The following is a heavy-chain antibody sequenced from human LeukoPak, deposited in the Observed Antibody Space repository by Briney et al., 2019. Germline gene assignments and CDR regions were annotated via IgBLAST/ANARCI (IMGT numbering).Heavy chain of an antibody. Sequence: SGGSLRLSCAASGFTFSSYAMTWVRQAPGKGLEWVSAITGSGGRTYYADSVKGRFTISRDNSKNTLYLQMNSLRAEDTAVYYCAKGKDILTGHYDYWGQGTLVTLSS. CDR2: ITGSGGRT. J-gene: IGHJ4*02. CDR1: GFTFSSYA. V-gene: IGHV3-23*01. CDR3: AKGKDILTGHYDY. D-gene: IGHD3-9*01.